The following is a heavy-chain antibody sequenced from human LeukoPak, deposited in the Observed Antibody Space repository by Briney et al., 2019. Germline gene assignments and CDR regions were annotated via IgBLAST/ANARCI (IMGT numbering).Heavy chain of an antibody. CDR1: GYTFTGYY. D-gene: IGHD6-13*01. J-gene: IGHJ4*02. CDR2: INPNSGGT. V-gene: IGHV1-2*04. CDR3: ARDPTGWIAAAGNAPFFDY. Sequence: ASVKVSCKASGYTFTGYYMHWVRQAPGQGLEWMGWINPNSGGTNYAQKFQGWVTMTRDTSISTAYMELSRLRSDDTAVYYCARDPTGWIAAAGNAPFFDYWGQGTLVTVPS.